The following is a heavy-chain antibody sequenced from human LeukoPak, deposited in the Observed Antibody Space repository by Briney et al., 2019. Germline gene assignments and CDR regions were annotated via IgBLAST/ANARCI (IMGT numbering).Heavy chain of an antibody. CDR3: AKATGTLDN. CDR1: GFTFSSYG. CDR2: ISNSDSST. J-gene: IGHJ4*02. D-gene: IGHD1-1*01. V-gene: IGHV3-23*01. Sequence: QPGGSLRLSCAASGFTFSSYGMSWVRQAPGKGLEWVSAISNSDSSTYYADSVKGRFTISRDNSRNTLYLQMNGLAAEDTARYYCAKATGTLDNWGQGTLVTVSS.